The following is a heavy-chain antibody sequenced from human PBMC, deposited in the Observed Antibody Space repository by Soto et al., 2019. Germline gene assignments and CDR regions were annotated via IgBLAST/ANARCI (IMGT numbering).Heavy chain of an antibody. Sequence: ASVKVSCKASGYTFTTYDIHWVRQATGQGLEWLGWMNPSTGNTGYAQQFLGRVTMTRDNSISTAYMELSRLTSEDTAVYYCASGRFGEWLLKYWGQGTLVTVS. V-gene: IGHV1-8*01. CDR3: ASGRFGEWLLKY. CDR1: GYTFTTYD. CDR2: MNPSTGNT. D-gene: IGHD3-3*01. J-gene: IGHJ4*02.